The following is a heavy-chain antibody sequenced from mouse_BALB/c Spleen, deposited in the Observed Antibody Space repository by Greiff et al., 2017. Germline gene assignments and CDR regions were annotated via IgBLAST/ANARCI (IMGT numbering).Heavy chain of an antibody. V-gene: IGHV1-54*01. CDR3: ARSGDYDRAMDY. CDR2: INPGSGGT. D-gene: IGHD2-4*01. Sequence: VQLQQSGAELVRPGTSVKVSCKASGYAFTNYLIEWVKQRPGQGLEWIGVINPGSGGTNYNEKFKGKATLTADKSSSTAYMQLSSLTSDDSAVYFCARSGDYDRAMDYWGQGTSVTVSS. CDR1: GYAFTNYL. J-gene: IGHJ4*01.